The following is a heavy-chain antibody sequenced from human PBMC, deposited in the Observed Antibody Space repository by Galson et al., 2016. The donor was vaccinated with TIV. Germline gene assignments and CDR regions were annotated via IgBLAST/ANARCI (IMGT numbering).Heavy chain of an antibody. CDR1: GFDFSGYY. CDR3: AKRKNYGGDAFDL. CDR2: IGSSGSPI. V-gene: IGHV3-11*01. J-gene: IGHJ3*01. D-gene: IGHD4-23*01. Sequence: SLRLSCAASGFDFSGYYMSWVRQAPGKGLEWISYIGSSGSPIVYADSLKGRFTISRDNSKNTLYLQMNSLRAEDTAVYYCAKRKNYGGDAFDLWGQGTLVTVSS.